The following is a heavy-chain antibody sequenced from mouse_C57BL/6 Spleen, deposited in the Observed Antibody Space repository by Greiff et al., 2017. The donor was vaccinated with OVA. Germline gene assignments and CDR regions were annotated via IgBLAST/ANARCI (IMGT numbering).Heavy chain of an antibody. CDR3: ARGDYGYYGSRANFDY. CDR1: GYTFTSYW. CDR2: IYPGSGST. J-gene: IGHJ2*01. V-gene: IGHV1-55*01. Sequence: QVQLKQSGAELVKPGASVKMSCKASGYTFTSYWITWVKQRPGQGLEWIGDIYPGSGSTNYNEKFKSKATLTVDTSSSTAYMQLSSLTSEDSAVYYCARGDYGYYGSRANFDYWGQGTTLTVSS. D-gene: IGHD1-1*01.